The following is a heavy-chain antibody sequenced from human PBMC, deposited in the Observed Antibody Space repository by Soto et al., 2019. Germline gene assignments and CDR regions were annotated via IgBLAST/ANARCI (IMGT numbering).Heavy chain of an antibody. CDR2: ISGDGSST. V-gene: IGHV3-11*04. Sequence: GGSLRLSCAASGFIFSDFSMGWIRQAPGKGLEWISYISGDGSSTNYAGSVKGRFSISRDNANNSLYLQMNSLRAEDTAVYYCARDGDSITIFGVVPYGMDVWGQGTTVTVSS. J-gene: IGHJ6*02. CDR3: ARDGDSITIFGVVPYGMDV. D-gene: IGHD3-3*01. CDR1: GFIFSDFS.